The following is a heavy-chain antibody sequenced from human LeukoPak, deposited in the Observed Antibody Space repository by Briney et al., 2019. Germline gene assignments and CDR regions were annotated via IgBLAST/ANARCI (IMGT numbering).Heavy chain of an antibody. CDR1: GGSISSYY. CDR3: ARDRVDFNV. CDR2: IYYSGST. Sequence: SETLSLTCTVYGGSISSYYWSWIRQPPGKGLEWIGYIYYSGSTNYNPSLKSRVTISVDTSKNQFSLKLSSVTAADTAVYYCARDRVDFNVWGKGTTVTVSS. V-gene: IGHV4-59*01. J-gene: IGHJ6*04. D-gene: IGHD3-3*01.